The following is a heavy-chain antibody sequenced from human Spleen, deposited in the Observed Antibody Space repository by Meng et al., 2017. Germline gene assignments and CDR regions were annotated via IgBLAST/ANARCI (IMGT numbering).Heavy chain of an antibody. CDR2: IYSGGKT. CDR3: ATVAAAATAFDY. CDR1: GFTVSHNY. Sequence: GESLKISCAASGFTVSHNYMSWVRQAPGKGLEWVSVIYSGGKTYYADSVKGRFTISRDNSKNTVFLQINSLRAEDTAVYYCATVAAAATAFDYWGQGTLVTVSS. D-gene: IGHD6-13*01. J-gene: IGHJ4*02. V-gene: IGHV3-53*01.